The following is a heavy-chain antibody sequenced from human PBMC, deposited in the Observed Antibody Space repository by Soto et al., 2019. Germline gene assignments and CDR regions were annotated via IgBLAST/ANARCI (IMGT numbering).Heavy chain of an antibody. V-gene: IGHV1-69*02. Sequence: QVQLVQSGAEVKKPGSSVKVSCKASGGTFSSYTISWVRQAPGQGLEWMGRIIPILGIANYAQKFQGRVTITADKSTSTAYMELSSLRAEDTAVYYCASGEIPCSGCSCYSQWYVDLWGRGTLVTGSS. CDR3: ASGEIPCSGCSCYSQWYVDL. D-gene: IGHD2-15*01. CDR2: IIPILGIA. J-gene: IGHJ2*01. CDR1: GGTFSSYT.